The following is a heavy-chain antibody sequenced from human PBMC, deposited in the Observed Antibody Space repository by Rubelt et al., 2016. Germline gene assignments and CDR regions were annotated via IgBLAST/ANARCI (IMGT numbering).Heavy chain of an antibody. D-gene: IGHD6-13*01. CDR2: VYYSGST. Sequence: QVQLQESGPGLVKPSETLSLTCSVSGGSIRSYYWSWIRQPPGKGLEWIGYVYYSGSTNYNPSLKSRVTISVDTSKNQFSLKLSSVTAADTAVYYCARHSAVPLAAAGHFDYWGQGTLVTVSS. CDR1: GGSIRSYY. J-gene: IGHJ4*02. V-gene: IGHV4-59*08. CDR3: ARHSAVPLAAAGHFDY.